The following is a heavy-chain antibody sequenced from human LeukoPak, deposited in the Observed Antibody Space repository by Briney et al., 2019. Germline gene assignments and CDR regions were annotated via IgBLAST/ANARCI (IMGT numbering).Heavy chain of an antibody. CDR1: GFTFSSYG. D-gene: IGHD6-13*01. V-gene: IGHV3-30*18. Sequence: GGSLRLSCAASGFTFSSYGMHWVRQAPGKGLEWVAVISYDGSNKYYADSVKGRFTISRDNSKNTLYLQMNSLRAEDTAVYYCAKAGQQLEGRYFDLWGRGTLVTVSP. CDR2: ISYDGSNK. CDR3: AKAGQQLEGRYFDL. J-gene: IGHJ2*01.